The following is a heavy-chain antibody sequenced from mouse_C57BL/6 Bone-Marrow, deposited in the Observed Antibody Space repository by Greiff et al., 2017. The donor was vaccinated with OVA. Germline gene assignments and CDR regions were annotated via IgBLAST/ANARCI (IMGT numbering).Heavy chain of an antibody. CDR3: GSRAWEVGAY. D-gene: IGHD4-1*01. J-gene: IGHJ3*01. Sequence: VHLVESGPGLVAPSQCLSITCTVSGFSFTSYGVDWVRQTPGKGLEWLGVIWGGGSTTYNSALMSRLSISKDNSKSQVFLKMNSLQTDDTAMYYCGSRAWEVGAYWGQGTLVTVSA. CDR1: GFSFTSYG. V-gene: IGHV2-9*01. CDR2: IWGGGST.